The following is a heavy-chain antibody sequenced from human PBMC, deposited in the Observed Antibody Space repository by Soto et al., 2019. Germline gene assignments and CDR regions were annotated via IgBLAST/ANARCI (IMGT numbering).Heavy chain of an antibody. D-gene: IGHD1-26*01. V-gene: IGHV1-18*04. CDR3: ARWISGGYSDWFDP. J-gene: IGHJ5*02. CDR1: GYNFMRYG. CDR2: INVDNGET. Sequence: QVQLVQSGAKVKKPGASVKVSCKASGYNFMRYGFTWVRQAPGQGLEWMGWINVDNGETKYPQKIQGRVTMTTDTSTSTVDMELGSLTSDDTAVYYCARWISGGYSDWFDPLGHGTLVTVPS.